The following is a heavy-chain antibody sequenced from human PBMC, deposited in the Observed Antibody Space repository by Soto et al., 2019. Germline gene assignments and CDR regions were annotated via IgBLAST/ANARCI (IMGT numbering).Heavy chain of an antibody. CDR3: ARLNGYCVSTNCHGYYGMDV. CDR2: IYSSENT. V-gene: IGHV4-39*01. CDR1: GCSVSSNSYS. D-gene: IGHD2-2*03. J-gene: IGHJ6*02. Sequence: PSESLSLTCTVSGCSVSSNSYSWGWIRQSPGKGLEWIGTIYSSENTYCNPSLLSRVTISVDTSKNEFSLRLSSVTAADTAVYYCARLNGYCVSTNCHGYYGMDVWGQGTTVTVSS.